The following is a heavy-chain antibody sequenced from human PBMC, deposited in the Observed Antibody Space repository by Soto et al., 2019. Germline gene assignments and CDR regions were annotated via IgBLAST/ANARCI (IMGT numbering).Heavy chain of an antibody. CDR1: GGSISSYY. V-gene: IGHV4-59*01. CDR2: IYYSGST. Sequence: QVQLQESGPGLVKPSETLSLTCTVSGGSISSYYWSWIRQPPGKGLEWIGYIYYSGSTNYNPSLKSRVTISVYTSKNQFSLKLSSVTAADTAVYYCARGLWYGDAYYFDYWGQGALVTVSS. J-gene: IGHJ4*02. D-gene: IGHD4-17*01. CDR3: ARGLWYGDAYYFDY.